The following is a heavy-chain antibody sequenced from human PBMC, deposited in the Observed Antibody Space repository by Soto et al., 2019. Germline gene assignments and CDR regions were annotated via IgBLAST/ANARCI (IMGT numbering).Heavy chain of an antibody. CDR2: IDPSDSYT. CDR1: GYXFTSYW. D-gene: IGHD3-22*01. J-gene: IGHJ4*02. CDR3: ARSNLMVYYYDSSGYFFDY. Sequence: EXLKISCKGSGYXFTSYWVIWVRQMPGKGLEWMGRIDPSDSYTNYSPSFQVHVTISDDKSISTAYMQWSSLKASDTAMYYCARSNLMVYYYDSSGYFFDYWGQGTLGTVSS. V-gene: IGHV5-10-1*01.